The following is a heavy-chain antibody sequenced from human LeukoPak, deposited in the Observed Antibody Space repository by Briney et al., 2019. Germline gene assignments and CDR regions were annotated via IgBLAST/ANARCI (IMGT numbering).Heavy chain of an antibody. CDR1: GYTFTGYY. CDR3: ARGYAGSSSWYAVDY. Sequence: ASVKVSCKASGYTFTGYYMHWVRQAPGQGLEGMGWINPNSGGTNYAQKFQGRVTMTRDTSISTAYMELSRLRSDDTAVYYCARGYAGSSSWYAVDYWGQGTLVTVSS. D-gene: IGHD6-13*01. J-gene: IGHJ4*02. V-gene: IGHV1-2*02. CDR2: INPNSGGT.